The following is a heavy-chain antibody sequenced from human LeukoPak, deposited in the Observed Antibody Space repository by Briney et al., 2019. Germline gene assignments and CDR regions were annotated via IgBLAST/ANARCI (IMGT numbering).Heavy chain of an antibody. J-gene: IGHJ4*02. D-gene: IGHD4-17*01. V-gene: IGHV3-7*01. Sequence: GGSLRLSCAASGFTFSSYWMSWVRQAPGKGLEWVANIKQDGSEKYYVDSVKGRFTISRDNAKNSLYLQMNSLRAEDTAVYHCATSSSDYGDYLDYWGQGTLVTVSS. CDR1: GFTFSSYW. CDR2: IKQDGSEK. CDR3: ATSSSDYGDYLDY.